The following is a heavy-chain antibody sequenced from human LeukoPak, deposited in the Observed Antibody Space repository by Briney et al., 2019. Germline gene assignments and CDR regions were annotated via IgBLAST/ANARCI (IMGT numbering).Heavy chain of an antibody. CDR1: GFTFSSYE. CDR3: ARRRDGYNQYYFDY. CDR2: ISSSGSTI. D-gene: IGHD5-24*01. Sequence: PGGSLRLSCAASGFTFSSYEMNWVSQAPGKGLEWVSHISSSGSTIYDADSVKGRFTISRDNAKNSLYLQMNSLRAEDTAVYYCARRRDGYNQYYFDYWGQGTLVTVSS. V-gene: IGHV3-48*03. J-gene: IGHJ4*02.